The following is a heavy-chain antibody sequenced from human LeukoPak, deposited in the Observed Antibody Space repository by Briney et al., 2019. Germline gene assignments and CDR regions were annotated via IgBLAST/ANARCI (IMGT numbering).Heavy chain of an antibody. J-gene: IGHJ5*02. CDR3: ASYSGYDGGLDP. CDR2: ISAYNGNT. D-gene: IGHD5-12*01. CDR1: GYTFTSYG. V-gene: IGHV1-18*01. Sequence: ASVKVSCKASGYTFTSYGISWVRQAPGQGREGMGWISAYNGNTNYAQKLQGRVTMTTDTSTSTAYMELRSLRSDDTAVYYCASYSGYDGGLDPWGQGTLVTVSS.